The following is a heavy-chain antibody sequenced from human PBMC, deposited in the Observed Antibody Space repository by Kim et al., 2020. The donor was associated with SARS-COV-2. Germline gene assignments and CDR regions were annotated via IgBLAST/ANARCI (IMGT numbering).Heavy chain of an antibody. D-gene: IGHD3-3*01. Sequence: GGSLRLSCRSSGFTFGDYGMSWVRQAPGKGLEWVGFIRNTPSGGTTEYAASVKGRFTISRDDSKSIAYLQMNSLQTEDTAVYYCTRVRIATYDVWSGQTTYYFAYWGQGTLVTVSS. CDR2: IRNTPSGGTT. V-gene: IGHV3-49*04. J-gene: IGHJ4*02. CDR3: TRVRIATYDVWSGQTTYYFAY. CDR1: GFTFGDYG.